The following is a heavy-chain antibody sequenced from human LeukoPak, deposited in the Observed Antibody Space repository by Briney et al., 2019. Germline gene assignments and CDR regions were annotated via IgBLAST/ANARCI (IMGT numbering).Heavy chain of an antibody. D-gene: IGHD3-3*01. CDR1: GFTFSSYA. J-gene: IGHJ6*03. V-gene: IGHV3-23*01. CDR2: ISGSGGST. Sequence: PGGSLRLSCAASGFTFSSYAMSWVRQAPGKGLEWVSAISGSGGSTYYADSVKGRFTISRDNAKNSLYLQMSSLRAEDTAVYYCARDSPAHAYYDFWSGYSNYYYIDVWGKGTTVTVYS. CDR3: ARDSPAHAYYDFWSGYSNYYYIDV.